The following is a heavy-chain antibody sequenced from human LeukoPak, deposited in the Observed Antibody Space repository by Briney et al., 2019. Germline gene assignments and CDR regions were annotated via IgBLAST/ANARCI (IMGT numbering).Heavy chain of an antibody. CDR3: ARDGLNTMVRGKIHYYYMDV. CDR1: GGSISSGGYS. Sequence: SETLSLTCAVSGGSISSGGYSWSWIRQPPGTGLEWLGYIYYSGSTYYNPSLKSRVTISVDTSKNQFSLKLSSVTAADTAVYYCARDGLNTMVRGKIHYYYMDVWGKGTTVTISS. V-gene: IGHV4-30-4*07. CDR2: IYYSGST. D-gene: IGHD3-10*01. J-gene: IGHJ6*03.